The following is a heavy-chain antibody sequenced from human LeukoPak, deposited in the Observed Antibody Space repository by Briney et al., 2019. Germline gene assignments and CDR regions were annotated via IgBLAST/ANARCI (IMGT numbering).Heavy chain of an antibody. CDR2: FDPEDGET. Sequence: ASVKVSCKVSGYTLTELAIHWVRQAPGKGLEWMGGFDPEDGETIYAQNFQGRVSMTEDTSTDTAYMALRSLRSEDTAVYHCATQATGYFYHWGQGTLVTVSS. CDR1: GYTLTELA. J-gene: IGHJ4*02. V-gene: IGHV1-24*01. CDR3: ATQATGYFYH.